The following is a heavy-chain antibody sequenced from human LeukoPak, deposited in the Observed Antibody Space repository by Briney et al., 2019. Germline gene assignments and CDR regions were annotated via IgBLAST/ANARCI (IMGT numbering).Heavy chain of an antibody. CDR3: ARGTYYSDTTGYYYFHY. V-gene: IGHV3-21*01. CDR1: GFTFSSYN. J-gene: IGHJ4*02. D-gene: IGHD3-22*01. CDR2: TSSSSSSI. Sequence: SGGSLRLSCAASGFTFSSYNMHWVRQAPGKGLEWVSSTSSSSSSIYYADSVRGRFTISRDNAKNSLYLQMNSLRAEDTAVYYCARGTYYSDTTGYYYFHYWGQGTLVTVSS.